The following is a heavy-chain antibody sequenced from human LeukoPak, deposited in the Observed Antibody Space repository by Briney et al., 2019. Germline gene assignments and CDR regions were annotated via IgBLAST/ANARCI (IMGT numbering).Heavy chain of an antibody. CDR3: VRDGVDYSFEY. D-gene: IGHD4-11*01. Sequence: GGSLRLSCAASGFTVSSSFMSWVRQAPGKGLEWVSVIYSGGSTYYADSVKGRFTISRDNYKNTLYLQMNSLRADDTAVYYCVRDGVDYSFEYWGQGTLVTVSS. CDR1: GFTVSSSF. J-gene: IGHJ4*02. V-gene: IGHV3-53*01. CDR2: IYSGGST.